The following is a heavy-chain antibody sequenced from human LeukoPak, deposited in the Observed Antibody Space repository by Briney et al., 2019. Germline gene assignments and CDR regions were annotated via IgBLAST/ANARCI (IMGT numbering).Heavy chain of an antibody. Sequence: GGSLRLSCEASGFTFSTYNMNWVRQAPGKGLEWVSSISRSGSTKYYADSVKGRFTISRDNAKNSVYLQMNSLRAEDTAVYYCARDHYYDSSKGWVDYWGQGTLVTVSS. V-gene: IGHV3-48*04. CDR3: ARDHYYDSSKGWVDY. D-gene: IGHD3-22*01. CDR2: ISRSGSTK. CDR1: GFTFSTYN. J-gene: IGHJ4*02.